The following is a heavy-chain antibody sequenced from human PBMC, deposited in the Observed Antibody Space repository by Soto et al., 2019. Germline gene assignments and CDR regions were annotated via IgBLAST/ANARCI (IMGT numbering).Heavy chain of an antibody. CDR3: ARQGTGDYYYGMDV. CDR1: GGTSSSYA. V-gene: IGHV1-69*01. CDR2: IIPIFGTA. D-gene: IGHD1-1*01. J-gene: IGHJ6*02. Sequence: QVQLVQSGAEVKKPGSSVKVSCKASGGTSSSYAISWVRQAPGQGLEWMGGIIPIFGTANYAQKFQGRVTITADESTSTAYMELSSLRSEDTAVYYCARQGTGDYYYGMDVWGQGTTVTVSS.